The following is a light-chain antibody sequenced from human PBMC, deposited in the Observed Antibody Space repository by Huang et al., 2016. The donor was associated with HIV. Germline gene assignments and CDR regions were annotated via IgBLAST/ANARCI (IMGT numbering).Light chain of an antibody. Sequence: EIVLAQSPGTLSLSPGERATLSCRASQSVSSSNVAWYQQKPGQAPRLLIYGASSRATGIPDRFSGGGSGTDFTLTISRLEPEDFAVYYCQEYETFGPGTKVDIK. CDR3: QEYET. CDR2: GAS. CDR1: QSVSSSN. V-gene: IGKV3-20*01. J-gene: IGKJ3*01.